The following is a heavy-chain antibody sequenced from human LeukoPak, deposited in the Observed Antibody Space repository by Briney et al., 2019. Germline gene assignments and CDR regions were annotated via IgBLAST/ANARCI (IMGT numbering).Heavy chain of an antibody. D-gene: IGHD2-21*01. CDR3: ARDLGELGFDY. CDR2: ISSSSSYI. CDR1: GLTFSSYS. Sequence: AGGSLRLSCAASGLTFSSYSMNWVRQAPGKGLEWVSSISSSSSYIYYADSVKARFTISRDNAKNSLYLQMNSLRAEDTAVYYCARDLGELGFDYWGQGTLVTVSS. V-gene: IGHV3-21*01. J-gene: IGHJ4*02.